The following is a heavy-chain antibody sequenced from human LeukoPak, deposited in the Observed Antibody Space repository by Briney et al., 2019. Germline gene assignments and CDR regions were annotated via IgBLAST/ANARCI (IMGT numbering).Heavy chain of an antibody. V-gene: IGHV3-30-3*01. J-gene: IGHJ4*02. CDR3: ARDGEGYCTNGVCSFLDY. CDR2: ISYDGSNR. Sequence: GRSLRLSCAASGFTFSSYAMHWVRQAPGKGLEWVAVISYDGSNRYYADSVKGRFTVSRDNSKNTLYLQMNSLRAEDTAVYYCARDGEGYCTNGVCSFLDYWGQGTLVTVSS. CDR1: GFTFSSYA. D-gene: IGHD2-8*01.